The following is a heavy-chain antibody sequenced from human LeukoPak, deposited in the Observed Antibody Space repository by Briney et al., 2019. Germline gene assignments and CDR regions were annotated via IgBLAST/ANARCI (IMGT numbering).Heavy chain of an antibody. CDR2: IDYSGST. CDR3: ARHYSSDPFDY. J-gene: IGHJ4*02. V-gene: IGHV4-59*08. CDR1: GASISSYY. Sequence: SETLSLTCSVSGASISSYYWSWIRQPPGKGLEWIGYIDYSGSTNYSPSLKSRVTISADTSKNQFSLKLTSLTAADTALYFCARHYSSDPFDYWGQGTLVTVSS. D-gene: IGHD2-21*01.